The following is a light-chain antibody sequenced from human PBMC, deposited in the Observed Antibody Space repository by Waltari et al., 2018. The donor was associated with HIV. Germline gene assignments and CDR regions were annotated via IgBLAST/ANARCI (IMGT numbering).Light chain of an antibody. Sequence: ILTQPHSVSESPGKTVIISCTGSSGSVASNYVQWYQLRPGNAPRTVIYEDDKRPSGVPDPFSGSIDGSSNSASLIISGLKPEDEGDYYCQSYDNSNWVFGGGTKLTV. J-gene: IGLJ3*02. CDR3: QSYDNSNWV. CDR2: EDD. CDR1: SGSVASNY. V-gene: IGLV6-57*02.